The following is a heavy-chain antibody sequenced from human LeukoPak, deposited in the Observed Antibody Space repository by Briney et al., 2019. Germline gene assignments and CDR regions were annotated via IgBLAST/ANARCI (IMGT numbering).Heavy chain of an antibody. CDR3: ASFDYDSSGYSYYYYYGMDV. D-gene: IGHD3-22*01. V-gene: IGHV4-39*01. J-gene: IGHJ6*02. CDR2: IYYSGNT. CDR1: GGSISSSSYY. Sequence: SETLSLTCTVSGGSISSSSYYWGWIRQPPGKGLEWIGSIYYSGNTYYNPSLKSRVTISVDTSKHQFSLKRSSVTAADTAVYYCASFDYDSSGYSYYYYYGMDVWGQGTTVTVSS.